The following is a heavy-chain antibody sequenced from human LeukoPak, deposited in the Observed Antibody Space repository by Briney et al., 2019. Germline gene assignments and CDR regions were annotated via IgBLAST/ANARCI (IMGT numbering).Heavy chain of an antibody. J-gene: IGHJ4*02. D-gene: IGHD6-13*01. CDR2: IYGGDNT. Sequence: GGSLRLSCAVSGFSVSNNYMSWVRQAPGKGLERVSVIYGGDNTYYADSEKGRFTISRDISKNTVSLQMNSLRAEDTAMHYCARENSGWSFDYWGQGTLVTVSS. CDR1: GFSVSNNY. CDR3: ARENSGWSFDY. V-gene: IGHV3-66*01.